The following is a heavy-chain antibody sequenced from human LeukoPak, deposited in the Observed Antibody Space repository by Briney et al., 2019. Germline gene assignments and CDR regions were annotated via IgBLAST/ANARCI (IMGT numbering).Heavy chain of an antibody. D-gene: IGHD2-2*01. CDR1: GGSISSYY. CDR3: ARHIVVVPAAMLGGYYYYYGMDV. J-gene: IGHJ6*02. CDR2: IYYSGST. V-gene: IGHV4-59*08. Sequence: TSETLSLTCTVSGGSISSYYWSWIRQPPGKGLEWIGYIYYSGSTNYNPSLKSRVTISVDTSKNQFSLKLSSVTAADTAVYYCARHIVVVPAAMLGGYYYYYGMDVWGQGTTVTVSS.